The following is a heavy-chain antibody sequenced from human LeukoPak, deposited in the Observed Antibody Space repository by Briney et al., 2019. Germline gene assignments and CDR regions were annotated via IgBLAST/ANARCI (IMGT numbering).Heavy chain of an antibody. V-gene: IGHV3-33*01. Sequence: QSGGSLRLSRAPSGFPFSSYGMHWVRQAPGKGLEWVAIIWFDGSNQSYADSVKGRFTISRDNSKNTLYLQMNSLRAEDTAVYFCARDYCSSFSCQDYWGEGDLVTVSS. CDR2: IWFDGSNQ. CDR1: GFPFSSYG. J-gene: IGHJ4*02. D-gene: IGHD2-2*01. CDR3: ARDYCSSFSCQDY.